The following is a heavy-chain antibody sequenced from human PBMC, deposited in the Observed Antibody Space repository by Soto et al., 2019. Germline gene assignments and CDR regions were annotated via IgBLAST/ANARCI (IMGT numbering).Heavy chain of an antibody. V-gene: IGHV1-69*12. Sequence: QVQLVQSGAEVKKPGSSVKVSCKTSGGTFSSYAISWVRQAPGQGFEWMGGIIPIFDTANYAQKFQGRVTITADESTSTAYMELSSLRSEDTAMYYCARHDCISSSCYYYYYYSMDVWGQGTTVTVSS. J-gene: IGHJ6*02. CDR1: GGTFSSYA. CDR2: IIPIFDTA. D-gene: IGHD2-2*01. CDR3: ARHDCISSSCYYYYYYSMDV.